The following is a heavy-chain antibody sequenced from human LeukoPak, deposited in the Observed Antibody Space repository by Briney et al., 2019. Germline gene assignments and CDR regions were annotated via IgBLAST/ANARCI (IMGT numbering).Heavy chain of an antibody. Sequence: SVKVSCKASGGTFSSYAISWVRQAPGQGLEWMGGIIPIFGTANYAQKFQGRVTMTRDTSTSTVYMELSSLRSEDTAVYYCARARPSMVRGYEYWGQGTLVTVSS. J-gene: IGHJ4*02. D-gene: IGHD3-10*01. V-gene: IGHV1-69*05. CDR2: IIPIFGTA. CDR3: ARARPSMVRGYEY. CDR1: GGTFSSYA.